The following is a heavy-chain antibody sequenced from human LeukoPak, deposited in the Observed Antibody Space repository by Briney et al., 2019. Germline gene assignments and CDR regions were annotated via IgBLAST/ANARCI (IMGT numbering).Heavy chain of an antibody. CDR1: GGSISSYY. D-gene: IGHD3-22*01. Sequence: PSETLSLTCTVSGGSISSYYWSWIRQPPGKGLEWIGYIYYSGSTNYNPSLKSRVTMSVDTSKNQFSLKLSSVTAADTAVYYCARENDYYDSNGYPDYWGQGTLVTVSS. V-gene: IGHV4-59*12. CDR2: IYYSGST. J-gene: IGHJ4*02. CDR3: ARENDYYDSNGYPDY.